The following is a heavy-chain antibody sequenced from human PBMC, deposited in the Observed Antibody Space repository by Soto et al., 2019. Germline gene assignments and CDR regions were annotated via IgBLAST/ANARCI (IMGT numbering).Heavy chain of an antibody. V-gene: IGHV3-23*01. CDR3: AKNPGYYYDSTGYHFDY. CDR2: ISYGGGTT. D-gene: IGHD3-22*01. Sequence: EVHLLESGGGLVQPGGSLRLSCAASEFTFSNYAMSWVRQAPGKGLEWVSAISYGGGTTYYADSVKGRFTISRDNSKNTLYLQMNSLRAEDTAVYYCAKNPGYYYDSTGYHFDYWGQGTLVTVSS. J-gene: IGHJ4*02. CDR1: EFTFSNYA.